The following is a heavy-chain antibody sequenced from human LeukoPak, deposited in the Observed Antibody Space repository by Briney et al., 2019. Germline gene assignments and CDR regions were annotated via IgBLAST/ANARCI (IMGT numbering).Heavy chain of an antibody. D-gene: IGHD6-13*01. V-gene: IGHV4-34*01. CDR2: IYHSGST. CDR1: GGSFSGYY. CDR3: ARSYSSSWRSPFDS. Sequence: SETLSLTCAVYGGSFSGYYWSWIRQPPGKGLEWIGSIYHSGSTYYNPSLKSRVTISVDTSKNQFSLKLSSVTAADTALYYCARSYSSSWRSPFDSWGQGTLVTVSS. J-gene: IGHJ4*02.